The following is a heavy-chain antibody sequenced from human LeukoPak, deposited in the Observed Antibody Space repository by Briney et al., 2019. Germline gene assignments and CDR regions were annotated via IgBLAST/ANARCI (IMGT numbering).Heavy chain of an antibody. Sequence: KPSETLSLTCTVSGGSISSYYWSWIRQPPGKGLEWIGYIYYSGSTNYNPSLKSRVTISVDTSKNQFSLKLSSVTAADTAVYYCVRESIESGAFDIWGQGTMVTVSS. CDR1: GGSISSYY. V-gene: IGHV4-59*01. J-gene: IGHJ3*02. D-gene: IGHD2-21*01. CDR3: VRESIESGAFDI. CDR2: IYYSGST.